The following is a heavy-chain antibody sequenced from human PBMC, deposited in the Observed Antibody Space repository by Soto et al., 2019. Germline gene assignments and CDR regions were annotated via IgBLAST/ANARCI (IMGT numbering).Heavy chain of an antibody. CDR1: GFTFSSYW. Sequence: GGSLRLSCAASGFTFSSYWMHWVRQAPGKGLVWVSRINSDGSSTSYADSVKGRFTISRDNAKNTLYLQMNSLRAEDTAVYYCARAPLGLHFSNAFDIWGQGTMVTVSS. D-gene: IGHD3-16*01. J-gene: IGHJ3*02. V-gene: IGHV3-74*01. CDR3: ARAPLGLHFSNAFDI. CDR2: INSDGSST.